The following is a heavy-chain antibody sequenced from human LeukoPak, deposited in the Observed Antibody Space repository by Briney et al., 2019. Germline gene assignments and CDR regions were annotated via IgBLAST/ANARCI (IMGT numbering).Heavy chain of an antibody. D-gene: IGHD2/OR15-2a*01. CDR2: ISSSSSYI. CDR1: GFTFSSYS. Sequence: PGGSLRLSCAASGFTFSSYSMNWVRQAPGKGLEWVSSISSSSSYIYYADSVKGRFTISRDNAKNSLYLQMNSLRAEDTAVYYCARVETRLSGFDYWGQGTLVTVSS. V-gene: IGHV3-21*04. J-gene: IGHJ4*02. CDR3: ARVETRLSGFDY.